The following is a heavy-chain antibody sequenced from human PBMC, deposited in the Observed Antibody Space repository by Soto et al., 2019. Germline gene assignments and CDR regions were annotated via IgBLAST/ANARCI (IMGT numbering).Heavy chain of an antibody. CDR1: GYTFTNFF. J-gene: IGHJ4*02. D-gene: IGHD6-13*01. CDR2: INPSGGST. Sequence: QVQLVQSGAEVKKPGASVKVSCMASGYTFTNFFIHWVRQAPGQGLEWMGIINPSGGSTRYAQICQGRVTMTRDTSTSTVYMELSSLRSEDTGMFYCARDSGNGTNWYEGYFDSWGQGTLVTVSS. CDR3: ARDSGNGTNWYEGYFDS. V-gene: IGHV1-46*01.